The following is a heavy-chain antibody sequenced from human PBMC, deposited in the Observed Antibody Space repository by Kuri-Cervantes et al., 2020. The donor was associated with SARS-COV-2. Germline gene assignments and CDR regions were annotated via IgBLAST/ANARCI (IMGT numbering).Heavy chain of an antibody. Sequence: GESLKISCAASGFSFSSFAMHWVRQAPGKGLEWVAVSSYDGSNKYYADSVTGRFTISRDNSKDTLFLQMNSLRAEDTAVYYCARDSVMPRTWGVISSWRGVDYWGQGTLVTVSS. D-gene: IGHD6-13*01. J-gene: IGHJ4*02. CDR2: SSYDGSNK. CDR1: GFSFSSFA. CDR3: ARDSVMPRTWGVISSWRGVDY. V-gene: IGHV3-30*03.